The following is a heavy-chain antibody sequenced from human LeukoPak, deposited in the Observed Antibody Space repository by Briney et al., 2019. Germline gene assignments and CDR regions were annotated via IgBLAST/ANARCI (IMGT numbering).Heavy chain of an antibody. V-gene: IGHV4-39*07. CDR2: IFYRGST. CDR1: GGSISTSNYY. Sequence: PSETQSLTCTVSGGSISTSNYYWGWIRQPPGKGLEWIGNIFYRGSTYYGPSLKSRLTISLDTSRNQFSLKLNSVTAADTAVYYCARAVGYFDWLPLFDYWGQGTLATVSS. J-gene: IGHJ4*02. D-gene: IGHD3-9*01. CDR3: ARAVGYFDWLPLFDY.